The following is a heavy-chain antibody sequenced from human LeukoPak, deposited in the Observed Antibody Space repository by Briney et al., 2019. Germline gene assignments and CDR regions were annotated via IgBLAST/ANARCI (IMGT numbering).Heavy chain of an antibody. CDR2: IYYSGST. V-gene: IGHV4-59*01. D-gene: IGHD5-12*01. J-gene: IGHJ6*03. CDR1: GGSISSYY. CDR3: ARARSGYDGYYYYYMDV. Sequence: SETPSLTCTVPGGSISSYYWSWIRQPPGKGLEWIGYIYYSGSTNYNPSLKSRVTISVDTSKNQFSLKLSSVTAADTAVYYCARARSGYDGYYYYYMDVWGKGTTVTVSS.